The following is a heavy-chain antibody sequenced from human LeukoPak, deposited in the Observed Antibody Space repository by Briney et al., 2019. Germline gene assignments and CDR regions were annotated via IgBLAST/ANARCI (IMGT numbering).Heavy chain of an antibody. J-gene: IGHJ3*01. CDR1: GLTVSSNY. CDR3: AKDEFSYSSSWSDPYDY. D-gene: IGHD6-13*01. V-gene: IGHV3-53*01. CDR2: IYSGGST. Sequence: GPSLRLSCAASGLTVSSNYMSWVRQAPGKGLEWASVIYSGGSTYYADSVKGRFTISRDNSKNTLYLQMNSLRAEDTAVYYCAKDEFSYSSSWSDPYDYWGQGTMVTVSS.